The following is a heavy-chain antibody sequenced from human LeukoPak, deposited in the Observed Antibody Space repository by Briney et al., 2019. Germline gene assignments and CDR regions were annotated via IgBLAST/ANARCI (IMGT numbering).Heavy chain of an antibody. CDR3: ARDGFYYHYYMDV. D-gene: IGHD3-3*01. Sequence: SETLSLTCAVYGGSFSDYFWGWIRQPPGKGLEWIGEINHSGRTYYNPSLKSRVTISVDTSKNQFSLKLSSVTAADTAVYYCARDGFYYHYYMDVWGEGTTVIVSS. CDR2: INHSGRT. V-gene: IGHV4-34*01. J-gene: IGHJ6*03. CDR1: GGSFSDYF.